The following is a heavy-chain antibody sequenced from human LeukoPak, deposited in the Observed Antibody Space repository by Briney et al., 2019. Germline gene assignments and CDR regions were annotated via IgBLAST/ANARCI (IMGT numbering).Heavy chain of an antibody. V-gene: IGHV6-1*01. CDR1: GDSFSSNSAA. Sequence: SQTLSLTCAISGDSFSSNSAAWNWIRQSPSRGLEWLGSTYYRSKWYNDYAVSVKTRITINPDTTKNQFSLQLNSVTPEDTAVYYCARDPDYQWLVPLYAFDIWGQGTMVTVSS. CDR3: ARDPDYQWLVPLYAFDI. CDR2: TYYRSKWYN. D-gene: IGHD6-19*01. J-gene: IGHJ3*02.